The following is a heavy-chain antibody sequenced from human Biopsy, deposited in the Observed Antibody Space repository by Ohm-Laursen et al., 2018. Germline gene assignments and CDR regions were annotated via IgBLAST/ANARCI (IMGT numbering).Heavy chain of an antibody. CDR3: AATSSLYYYYAMDV. CDR2: IVVGSGHT. Sequence: GASVKVSCKASEFTFSSSAVQWVRQARGQRLEWIGWIVVGSGHTNYAQKFQERVTITRDMSTSTAYMELTSLRSEDTAVYYCAATSSLYYYYAMDVWGQGTTITVSS. J-gene: IGHJ6*02. V-gene: IGHV1-58*01. D-gene: IGHD6-6*01. CDR1: EFTFSSSA.